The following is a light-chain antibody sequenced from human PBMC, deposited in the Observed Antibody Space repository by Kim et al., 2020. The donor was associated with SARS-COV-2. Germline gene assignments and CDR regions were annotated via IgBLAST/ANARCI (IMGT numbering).Light chain of an antibody. J-gene: IGLJ2*01. CDR1: TSDIGNNF. CDR3: GVWDSSPSANFL. Sequence: QSVLTQPPPVSAAPGQKVTISCSGSTSDIGNNFVSWYQQFPGKAPKLLIYDNNKRPSGIPDRFSGSKAGTSATLGITGLQPGDEADYYCGVWDSSPSANFLFGGGTQLT. V-gene: IGLV1-51*01. CDR2: DNN.